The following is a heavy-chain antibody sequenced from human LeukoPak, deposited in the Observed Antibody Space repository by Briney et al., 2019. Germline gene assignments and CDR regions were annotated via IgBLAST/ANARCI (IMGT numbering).Heavy chain of an antibody. V-gene: IGHV4-39*01. J-gene: IGHJ4*02. CDR1: GGSISSSSYY. D-gene: IGHD4-23*01. CDR2: IYYSGST. Sequence: SETLSLTCTVSGGSISSSSYYWGWIRQPPGKGLEWIGSIYYSGSTYYNPSLKSRVTISVDTSKNQFSLKLSSVTAADTAVYYCASRLDATVVTNTKDLHSYYFDYWGQGTLVTVSS. CDR3: ASRLDATVVTNTKDLHSYYFDY.